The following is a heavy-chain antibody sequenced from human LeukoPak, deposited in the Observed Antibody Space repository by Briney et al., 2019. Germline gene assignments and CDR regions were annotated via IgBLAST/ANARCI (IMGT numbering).Heavy chain of an antibody. CDR3: ARDRGYNWNDSRWFDP. CDR2: ISAYNGKT. CDR1: GYTFTSYG. Sequence: ASVKVSCKAFGYTFTSYGISWVRQAPGQGLEWMGWISAYNGKTNYAQKLQGRVTMTTDTSTSTAYMELRSLRSDDTAVYYCARDRGYNWNDSRWFDPWGQGTLVTVSS. J-gene: IGHJ5*02. V-gene: IGHV1-18*01. D-gene: IGHD1-1*01.